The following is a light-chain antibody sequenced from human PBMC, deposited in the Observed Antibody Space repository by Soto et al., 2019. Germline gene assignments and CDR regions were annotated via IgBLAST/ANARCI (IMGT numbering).Light chain of an antibody. CDR3: CSFAGL. Sequence: QSALTQPRSVSGSPGQSVAISCAGTSSDVGRYNYVSWYQQYPGKAPKLIIYDVTKRPSGVPDRFSGSKSGNTASLTISGRQAEDEADYYCCSFAGLFGGGTQLTVL. CDR1: SSDVGRYNY. CDR2: DVT. V-gene: IGLV2-11*01. J-gene: IGLJ2*01.